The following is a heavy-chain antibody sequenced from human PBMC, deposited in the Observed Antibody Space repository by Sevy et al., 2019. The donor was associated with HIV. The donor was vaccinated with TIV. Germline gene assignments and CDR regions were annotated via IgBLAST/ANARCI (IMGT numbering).Heavy chain of an antibody. D-gene: IGHD6-13*01. CDR1: GFTFSDHY. J-gene: IGHJ4*02. Sequence: GGSLRLSCVASGFTFSDHYMEWVRQAPGKGLEWVGRTRNKADGYTTEYAASVKGRFTISRDESKNSLYGQMNSLKAEETAVYYCATHAGIAAAGRVFDYWGQGTLVTVSS. CDR2: TRNKADGYTT. V-gene: IGHV3-72*01. CDR3: ATHAGIAAAGRVFDY.